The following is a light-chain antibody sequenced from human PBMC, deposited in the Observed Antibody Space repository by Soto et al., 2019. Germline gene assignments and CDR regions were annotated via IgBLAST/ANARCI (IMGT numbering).Light chain of an antibody. CDR3: SSYAASNNFYFV. J-gene: IGLJ3*02. Sequence: QSALTQPPSASGSPGQSVTISCTGTSSDVGGYNYVSWYQQYPGRAPKLIIYDVTKRPSGVPDRFSGSKSGNTASLTVSGLQAEDEADYSCSSYAASNNFYFVFGGGTKLTVL. CDR2: DVT. CDR1: SSDVGGYNY. V-gene: IGLV2-8*01.